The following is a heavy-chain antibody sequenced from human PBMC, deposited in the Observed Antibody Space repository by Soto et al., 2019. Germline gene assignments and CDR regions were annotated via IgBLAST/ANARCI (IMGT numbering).Heavy chain of an antibody. CDR2: IYYSGST. J-gene: IGHJ6*01. D-gene: IGHD3-10*01. V-gene: IGHV4-39*01. CDR1: GGSISTTSYY. Sequence: QLQLQESGPGLVMPSETLSLTCTVSGGSISTTSYYWGWIRQPPGKGLEWIGNIYYSGSTYYNPSLKRRVTVSVDTTKNQFSLKLSSVTAADTAMYYCERQSEYYYATGRAAPLYGMDVWGQGNTVTVSP. CDR3: ERQSEYYYATGRAAPLYGMDV.